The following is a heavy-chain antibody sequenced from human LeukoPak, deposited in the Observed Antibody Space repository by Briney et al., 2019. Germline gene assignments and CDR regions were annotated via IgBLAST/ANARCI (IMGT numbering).Heavy chain of an antibody. J-gene: IGHJ4*02. CDR2: ISSSSSYI. Sequence: PGGSLRLSCAASGFTFSSYNMNWVRQAPGRGLEWVSSISSSSSYIYYADSVKGRFTISRDNAKNSLYLQMNSLRGEDTAVYYCARDFTGRDRFGYWGQGTLVTVSS. V-gene: IGHV3-21*01. D-gene: IGHD1-14*01. CDR1: GFTFSSYN. CDR3: ARDFTGRDRFGY.